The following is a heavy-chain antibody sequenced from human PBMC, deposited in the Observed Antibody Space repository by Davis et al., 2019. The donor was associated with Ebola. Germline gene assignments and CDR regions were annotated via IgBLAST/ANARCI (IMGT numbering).Heavy chain of an antibody. D-gene: IGHD6-13*01. V-gene: IGHV3-23*01. CDR3: AKEVWVIAAAYNWFDP. CDR2: ISGSGGST. CDR1: RFTFSSYA. Sequence: GESLKISCAASRFTFSSYAMSWVRQAPGKGLEWVSAISGSGGSTYYADSVKGRFTISRDNSKNTLYLQMNSLRAEDTAVYYCAKEVWVIAAAYNWFDPWGQGTLVTVSS. J-gene: IGHJ5*02.